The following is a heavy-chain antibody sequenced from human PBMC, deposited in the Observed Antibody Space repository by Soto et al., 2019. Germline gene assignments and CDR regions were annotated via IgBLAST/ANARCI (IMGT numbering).Heavy chain of an antibody. V-gene: IGHV1-18*01. J-gene: IGHJ6*02. Sequence: QVQLVQAGAEVKKPGASGKVYCKASGYTFTSYGFSWVRQAPGQGLEWMGWINAYNGDTNYAQNLQGRVTMTTDTSTHTAYMELRSLRSDDTAVYYCARMGDVPYYYYGMDVWGQGTTVTVSS. CDR1: GYTFTSYG. CDR2: INAYNGDT. CDR3: ARMGDVPYYYYGMDV. D-gene: IGHD3-16*01.